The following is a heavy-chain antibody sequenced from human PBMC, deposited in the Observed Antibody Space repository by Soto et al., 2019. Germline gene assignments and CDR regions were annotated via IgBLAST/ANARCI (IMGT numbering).Heavy chain of an antibody. CDR3: ARDSSGAIEDYYYYGMDV. CDR2: IYSGGST. D-gene: IGHD3-22*01. Sequence: EVQLVESGGGLIQPGGSLRLSCAASGFTVSSNYMSWVRQAPGKGLEWVSVIYSGGSTYYADSVKGRFTISRDNSKNTLYLQMNSLRAEDTAVYYCARDSSGAIEDYYYYGMDVWGQGTTVTVSS. V-gene: IGHV3-53*01. J-gene: IGHJ6*02. CDR1: GFTVSSNY.